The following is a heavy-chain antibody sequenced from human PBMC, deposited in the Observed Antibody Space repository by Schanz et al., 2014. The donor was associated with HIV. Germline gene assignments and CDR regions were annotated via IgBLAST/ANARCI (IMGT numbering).Heavy chain of an antibody. CDR1: GGTFSSHS. J-gene: IGHJ4*02. V-gene: IGHV1-69*06. CDR2: IIPIFDTT. D-gene: IGHD2-21*02. Sequence: QVQLVQSGAEVKKPGSSVKVSCKAPGGTFSSHSVNWVRQAPGQGPEWMGGIIPIFDTTKYAQKFQGRVTITADKSTSTAYMELSSLRSEDTAVYYCARTYTGDWSTGADWGQGTLVTVSS. CDR3: ARTYTGDWSTGAD.